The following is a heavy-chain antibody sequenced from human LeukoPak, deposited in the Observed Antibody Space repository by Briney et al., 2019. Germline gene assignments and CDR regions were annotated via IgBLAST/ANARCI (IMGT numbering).Heavy chain of an antibody. D-gene: IGHD1-26*01. Sequence: GGYLRLSCAASGFTFSDYWMSWVRQAPGKRLEWVANIKQDGSENYYVDSVAGRFTISRDNAKNSLYLQMNSLGADDTAVYYCARDKLEGPTKLDFWGRGTLVTVSS. V-gene: IGHV3-7*01. J-gene: IGHJ4*02. CDR1: GFTFSDYW. CDR2: IKQDGSEN. CDR3: ARDKLEGPTKLDF.